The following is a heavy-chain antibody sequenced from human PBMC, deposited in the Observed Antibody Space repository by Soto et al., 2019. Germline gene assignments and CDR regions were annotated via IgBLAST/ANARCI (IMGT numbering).Heavy chain of an antibody. CDR2: ISGSGDST. Sequence: GGSLRLSCAASGFTFSNHAMSWVRQAPGKGLEWVSAISGSGDSTYYEDSVKGRFTISRDNSKNTLYLQMNSLRAEDTAIYYCAKEAVVTSVPFDNFDYWGQGTLVTVSS. J-gene: IGHJ4*02. V-gene: IGHV3-23*01. D-gene: IGHD2-2*01. CDR1: GFTFSNHA. CDR3: AKEAVVTSVPFDNFDY.